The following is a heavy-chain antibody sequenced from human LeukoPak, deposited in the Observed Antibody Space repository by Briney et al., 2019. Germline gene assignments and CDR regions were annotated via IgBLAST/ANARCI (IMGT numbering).Heavy chain of an antibody. J-gene: IGHJ3*02. CDR1: GFTFSSYA. CDR3: ARGGGHQDYGDAFDI. D-gene: IGHD4-17*01. V-gene: IGHV3-30*04. CDR2: ISYDGSNK. Sequence: GRSLRLSCAASGFTFSSYAMHWVRQAPGKGLEWVAVISYDGSNKYYADSVKGRFTISRDNSKNTLHLQMNSLRAEDTAVYYCARGGGHQDYGDAFDIWGQGTMVTVSS.